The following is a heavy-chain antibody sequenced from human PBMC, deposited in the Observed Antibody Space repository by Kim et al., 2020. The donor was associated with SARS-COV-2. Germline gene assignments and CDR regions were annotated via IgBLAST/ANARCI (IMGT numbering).Heavy chain of an antibody. Sequence: GGSLRLSCAASGFTFSSYSMNWVRQAPGKGLEWVSSISSSSSYTYYADSVKGRFTISRDNAKNSLYLQMNSLRAEDTAVYYCARGSKVGATAHDYWGQGTLVTVSS. CDR1: GFTFSSYS. V-gene: IGHV3-21*04. CDR2: ISSSSSYT. CDR3: ARGSKVGATAHDY. D-gene: IGHD1-26*01. J-gene: IGHJ4*02.